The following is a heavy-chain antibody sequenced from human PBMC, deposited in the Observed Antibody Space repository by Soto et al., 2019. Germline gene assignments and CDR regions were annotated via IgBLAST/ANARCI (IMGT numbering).Heavy chain of an antibody. CDR1: GGSYSSRIYY. V-gene: IGHV4-39*01. CDR3: ARHNGPLYVAYYYDMDV. CDR2: IYYSGYT. D-gene: IGHD3-16*01. J-gene: IGHJ6*04. Sequence: SETLSLTCTDCGGSYSSRIYYWGWSRQPPGKGLEWIGSIYYSGYTYYNPSLKSRVTISVDTSKNQFSLKLSSVTAADTAVYYCARHNGPLYVAYYYDMDVWGKGTTVTVS.